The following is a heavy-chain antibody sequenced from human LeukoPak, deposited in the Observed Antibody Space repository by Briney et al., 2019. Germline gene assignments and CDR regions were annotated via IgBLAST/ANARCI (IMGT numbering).Heavy chain of an antibody. CDR3: ARPQFRYYDSSGYDGSHFGY. Sequence: SVKVSCKASGGTFSSYAISWVRQAPGQGLEWMGGIIPIFGTANYAQKFQGRVTLTADESTSTAYMELSSLRSEDTAVYYCARPQFRYYDSSGYDGSHFGYWGQGTLVTVSS. V-gene: IGHV1-69*01. CDR2: IIPIFGTA. D-gene: IGHD3-22*01. CDR1: GGTFSSYA. J-gene: IGHJ4*02.